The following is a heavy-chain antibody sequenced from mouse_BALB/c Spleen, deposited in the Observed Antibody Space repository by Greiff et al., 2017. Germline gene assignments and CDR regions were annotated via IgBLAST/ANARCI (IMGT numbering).Heavy chain of an antibody. CDR2: IDPSDSYT. Sequence: QVQLQQSGAELVKPGASVKLSCKASGYTFTSYWMHWVKQRPGQGLEWIGEIDPSDSYTNYNQKFKGKATLTVDKSSSTAYMQLSSLTSEDSAVYYCARRGGGRLYAMDYWGQGTSVTVSS. CDR3: ARRGGGRLYAMDY. D-gene: IGHD1-1*02. V-gene: IGHV1-69*02. CDR1: GYTFTSYW. J-gene: IGHJ4*01.